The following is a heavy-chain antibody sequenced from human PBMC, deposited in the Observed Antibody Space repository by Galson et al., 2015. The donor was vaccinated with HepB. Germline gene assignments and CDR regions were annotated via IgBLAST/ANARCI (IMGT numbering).Heavy chain of an antibody. V-gene: IGHV3-7*03. CDR1: RLVISRSW. CDR2: IKQDGSEK. Sequence: SLRLSCAASRLVISRSWMSWVRQAPGKGLEWVANIKQDGSEKYYVDSVKGRFTISRDNAKNSLYLQMISLRDVDTAMYYCAKDPDFDFYSEKSTTFDYWGRGTLVTVSS. J-gene: IGHJ4*02. CDR3: AKDPDFDFYSEKSTTFDY. D-gene: IGHD3-3*01.